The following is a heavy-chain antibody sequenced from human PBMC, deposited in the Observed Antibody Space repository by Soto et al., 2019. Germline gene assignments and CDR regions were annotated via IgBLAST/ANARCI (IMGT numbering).Heavy chain of an antibody. J-gene: IGHJ4*02. CDR1: GFTFTNHN. Sequence: GGSLRLSCAASGFTFTNHNMNWVRQAPGKGLEWVSSISSSSSFRNYADSVKGRFSISSDNDKNLVYLQMDSLRAEDTAVYYCARDPPLSVLVVVATDDFWGQGTRVTVSS. CDR3: ARDPPLSVLVVVATDDF. V-gene: IGHV3-21*01. CDR2: ISSSSSFR. D-gene: IGHD2-21*01.